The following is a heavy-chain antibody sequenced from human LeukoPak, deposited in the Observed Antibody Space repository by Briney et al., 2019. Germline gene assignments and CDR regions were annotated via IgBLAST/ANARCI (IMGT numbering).Heavy chain of an antibody. V-gene: IGHV3-49*04. Sequence: GGSLRLSCFASGFIFGDHAMSWVRQAPGKGLEWVGFIRSKAYGGTTEYAGSVEGRFTISGDDYRGIASLQMNSLKPEDTAFYYCTRGPILLWIHNGMDVWGQGTTVTVSS. D-gene: IGHD2/OR15-2a*01. CDR2: IRSKAYGGTT. CDR3: TRGPILLWIHNGMDV. CDR1: GFIFGDHA. J-gene: IGHJ6*02.